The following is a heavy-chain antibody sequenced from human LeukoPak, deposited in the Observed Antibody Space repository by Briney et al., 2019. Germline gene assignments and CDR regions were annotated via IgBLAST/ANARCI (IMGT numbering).Heavy chain of an antibody. V-gene: IGHV3-7*01. Sequence: AGGSLRLSCAASGFTFSSYWMSWVRQAPGKGLDWVANIKQDGSEKYYVDSVKGRFTISRDNAKNSLYLQMNSLRAEDTAVYYCARVGRYGDYDYWGQGTLVTVSS. CDR3: ARVGRYGDYDY. J-gene: IGHJ4*02. CDR2: IKQDGSEK. CDR1: GFTFSSYW. D-gene: IGHD4-17*01.